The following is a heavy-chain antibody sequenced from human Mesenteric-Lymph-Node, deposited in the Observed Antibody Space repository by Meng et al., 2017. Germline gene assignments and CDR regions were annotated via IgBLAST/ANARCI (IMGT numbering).Heavy chain of an antibody. J-gene: IGHJ6*02. D-gene: IGHD2-2*01. CDR1: GFTFSGYA. CDR2: ISSSGSTI. Sequence: GESLKISCVASGFTFSGYAMNWVRQAPGKGLEWVSYISSSGSTIYYADSVKGRFTISRDNAKNSLYLQMNSLRAEDTAVYYCARVGCSSTSCYVNYYYGMDVWGQGTTVTVSS. V-gene: IGHV3-48*03. CDR3: ARVGCSSTSCYVNYYYGMDV.